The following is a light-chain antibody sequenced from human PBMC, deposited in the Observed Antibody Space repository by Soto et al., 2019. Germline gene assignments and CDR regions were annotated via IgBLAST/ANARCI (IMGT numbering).Light chain of an antibody. V-gene: IGKV3-20*01. J-gene: IGKJ1*01. CDR2: GAS. Sequence: EIVLTQSPGTLSLSPGERATLSCRASQSVSSSYLAWYQQKPGQAPRLLIYGASSRATGIPDRFSGSGSGTDFTLTISRLEPEDFAVYYCQQYGSSFWTFGQGTKLEIK. CDR1: QSVSSSY. CDR3: QQYGSSFWT.